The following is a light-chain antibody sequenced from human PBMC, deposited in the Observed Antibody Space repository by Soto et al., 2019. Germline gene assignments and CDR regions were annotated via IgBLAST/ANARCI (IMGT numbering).Light chain of an antibody. Sequence: QAVVTQPPSASGSPGQSVTISCTGASSDVGGYDYVSWYQQHPGKVPKLMIYEVSKRPSGVPDRFSGSKSGNTASLTVSGLQPEDEADYYCSSYAGRNNLLFGGGTKLTVL. CDR2: EVS. CDR3: SSYAGRNNLL. V-gene: IGLV2-8*01. CDR1: SSDVGGYDY. J-gene: IGLJ2*01.